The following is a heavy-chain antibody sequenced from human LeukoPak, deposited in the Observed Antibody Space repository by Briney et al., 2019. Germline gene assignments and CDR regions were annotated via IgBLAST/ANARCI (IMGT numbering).Heavy chain of an antibody. Sequence: GGSLRLSCAASGFTFSSYGMHWVRQAPGKGLGWVAVISYDGSNKYYADSVKGRFTISRDNSKNTLYLQMNSLRAEDTAVYYCAKELGWGYSGYPFNYYYYGMDVWGQGTTVTVSS. J-gene: IGHJ6*02. D-gene: IGHD5-12*01. CDR3: AKELGWGYSGYPFNYYYYGMDV. CDR1: GFTFSSYG. CDR2: ISYDGSNK. V-gene: IGHV3-30*18.